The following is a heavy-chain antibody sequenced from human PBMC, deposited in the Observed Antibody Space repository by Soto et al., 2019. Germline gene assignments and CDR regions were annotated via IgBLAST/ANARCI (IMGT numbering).Heavy chain of an antibody. D-gene: IGHD3-3*01. J-gene: IGHJ5*02. CDR2: IYDSGST. CDR1: GGSISSYY. CDR3: ARVPHVTRFFGDNWFDP. Sequence: QVQLQESGPGLVKPSETLSLTCTVSGGSISSYYWSWIRQPPGKGLEWIGYIYDSGSTNYNPSLTSRVTISVDTSKIQFSLKLSSVTAADMAVYYWARVPHVTRFFGDNWFDPWGQGTVVTVSS. V-gene: IGHV4-59*01.